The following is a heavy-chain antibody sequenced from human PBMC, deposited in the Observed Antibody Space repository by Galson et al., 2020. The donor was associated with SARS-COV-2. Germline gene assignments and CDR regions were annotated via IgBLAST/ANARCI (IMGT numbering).Heavy chain of an antibody. Sequence: SETLSLTCAVYGGSFSGYYWSWIRQPPGKGLEWIGEVNSSGSTNYNPSLNSRVTISIDTSKTQFSLRLTSVTAADTAVYYCARRYSYGSGSYFWFDPWGQGTLVAVSS. CDR3: ARRYSYGSGSYFWFDP. J-gene: IGHJ5*02. D-gene: IGHD3-10*01. CDR2: VNSSGST. CDR1: GGSFSGYY. V-gene: IGHV4-34*01.